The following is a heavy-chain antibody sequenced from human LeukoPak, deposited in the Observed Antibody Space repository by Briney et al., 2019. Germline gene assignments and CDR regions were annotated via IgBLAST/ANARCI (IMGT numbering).Heavy chain of an antibody. CDR1: GYTFTSYA. J-gene: IGHJ5*02. CDR3: ARGSRTTTVDNWFDP. V-gene: IGHV1-8*02. CDR2: INPNSGGT. D-gene: IGHD4-23*01. Sequence: ASVKVSCKASGYTFTSYAMNWVRQAPGQGLEWMGWINPNSGGTNYAQKFQGRVTMTRNTSISTAYMELSSLRSEDTAVYYCARGSRTTTVDNWFDPWGQGTLVTVSS.